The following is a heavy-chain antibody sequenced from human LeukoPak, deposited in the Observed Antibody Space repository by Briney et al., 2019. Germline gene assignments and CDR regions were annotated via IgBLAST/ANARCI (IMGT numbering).Heavy chain of an antibody. J-gene: IGHJ4*02. CDR2: ISGSGGST. Sequence: GGSLRLSCAASGFTFSSYAMSWVRQAPGKGLEWVSGISGSGGSTYYADSVKGRFTIFRDNSKNTLYLQMNSLRAEDTAVYHCTNGWSPDYWGRGTLVTVSS. V-gene: IGHV3-23*01. D-gene: IGHD2-15*01. CDR3: TNGWSPDY. CDR1: GFTFSSYA.